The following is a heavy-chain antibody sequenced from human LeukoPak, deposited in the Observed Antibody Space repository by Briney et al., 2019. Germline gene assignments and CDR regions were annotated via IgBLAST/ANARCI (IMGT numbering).Heavy chain of an antibody. V-gene: IGHV4-59*01. CDR1: GDSINDYY. CDR3: ARDKNIAATGMGYFDV. CDR2: IFYSGDI. Sequence: SETLSLTCTVSGDSINDYYWSWIRQPPGKGLEWIGYIFYSGDISYNPALKSRITISVDTSKNQFSLRLASVTAADTAVYFCARDKNIAATGMGYFDVWGQGTLVTVSS. J-gene: IGHJ4*02. D-gene: IGHD6-13*01.